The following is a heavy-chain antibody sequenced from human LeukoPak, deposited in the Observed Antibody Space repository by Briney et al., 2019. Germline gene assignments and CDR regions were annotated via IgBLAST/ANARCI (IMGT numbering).Heavy chain of an antibody. D-gene: IGHD3-22*01. CDR3: AKDSSGYYYYFDY. J-gene: IGHJ4*02. Sequence: AGGSPRLSCAASGFTFSSYAMSWLRQAPGKGREWFSAIRCSGGSTYYADSVKGRFIISKENYKNKLYLQMNSLSAEDTAVYYCAKDSSGYYYYFDYWGQGTLVTVSS. V-gene: IGHV3-23*01. CDR2: IRCSGGST. CDR1: GFTFSSYA.